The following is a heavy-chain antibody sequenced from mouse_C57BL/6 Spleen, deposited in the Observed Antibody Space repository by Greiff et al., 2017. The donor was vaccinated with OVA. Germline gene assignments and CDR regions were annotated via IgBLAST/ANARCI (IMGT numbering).Heavy chain of an antibody. J-gene: IGHJ4*01. CDR2: ISDGGSYT. CDR3: ARDLTTVVAGGMDY. D-gene: IGHD1-1*01. CDR1: GFTFSSYA. Sequence: EVKLMESGGGLVKPGGSLKLSCAASGFTFSSYAMSWVRQTPEKRLEWVATISDGGSYTYYPDNVKGRFTISRDNAKNNLYLQMSHLKSEDTAMYYCARDLTTVVAGGMDYWGQGTSVTVSS. V-gene: IGHV5-4*01.